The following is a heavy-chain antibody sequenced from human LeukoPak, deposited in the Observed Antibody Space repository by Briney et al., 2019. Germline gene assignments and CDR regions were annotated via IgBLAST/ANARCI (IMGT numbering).Heavy chain of an antibody. CDR1: GFTFSSYA. V-gene: IGHV3-23*01. D-gene: IGHD2-2*02. CDR2: ISGSGGST. J-gene: IGHJ5*02. CDR3: AKGPTKGYCSSTSCYIVDWFDP. Sequence: GGPLRLSCAASGFTFSSYAMSWVRQAPGKGLEWVSAISGSGGSTYYADSVKGRFTISRDNSKNTLYLQMNSLRAEDTAVYYCAKGPTKGYCSSTSCYIVDWFDPWGQGTLVTVSS.